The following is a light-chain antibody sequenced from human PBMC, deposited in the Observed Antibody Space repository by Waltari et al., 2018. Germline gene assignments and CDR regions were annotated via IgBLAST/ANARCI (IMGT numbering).Light chain of an antibody. J-gene: IGKJ2*01. CDR1: QSISSY. CDR3: QQSYSTPPYT. CDR2: PAS. Sequence: DIQMTQSPSSLSASVGDRVTITCRASQSISSYLNWYQQKPGKAPKLLIYPASSLQSGVPSRFSGSGSGTDFTLTISSLQPEDFATYYCQQSYSTPPYTFGQGTKLEIK. V-gene: IGKV1-39*01.